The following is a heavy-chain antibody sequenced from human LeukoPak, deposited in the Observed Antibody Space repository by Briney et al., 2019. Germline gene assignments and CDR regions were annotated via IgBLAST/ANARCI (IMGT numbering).Heavy chain of an antibody. Sequence: GGSLRLSCAASGFTFSSYTMQWVRQAPGKGLEWVAVISYDGSNKYYADSVNGRFTISRDNSRNTLYLQTNSLRADDTAVYYCARSPGAPYFYYYMDVWGKGTTVTVSS. D-gene: IGHD2-2*01. CDR2: ISYDGSNK. CDR3: ARSPGAPYFYYYMDV. J-gene: IGHJ6*03. V-gene: IGHV3-30-3*01. CDR1: GFTFSSYT.